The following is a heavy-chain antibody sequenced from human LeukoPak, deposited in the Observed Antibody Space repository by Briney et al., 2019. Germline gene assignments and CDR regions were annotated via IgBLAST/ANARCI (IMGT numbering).Heavy chain of an antibody. J-gene: IGHJ4*02. CDR3: ARGNYDGYYFDY. CDR1: GYTFTSYD. D-gene: IGHD4-23*01. CDR2: MNPNSGNT. V-gene: IGHV1-8*01. Sequence: ASAKVSCKASGYTFTSYDINWVRQATGQGLEWMGWMNPNSGNTGSAQKFQGRVTMTRNTSISTVYMELSSLTSEDTAVYYCARGNYDGYYFDYWGQGTLVTVSS.